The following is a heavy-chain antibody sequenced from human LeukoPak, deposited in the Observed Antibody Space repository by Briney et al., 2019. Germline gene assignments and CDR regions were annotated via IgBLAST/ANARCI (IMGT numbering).Heavy chain of an antibody. J-gene: IGHJ4*02. Sequence: PGGSLRLSCAASGFTFSSYSMNWVRQAPGKGLEWVSYISSSSSTIYYADSVKGRFTISRDNAKNSLYLQMNSLRAEDTAVYYCAKGLYSGAPGPFDYWGQGTLVTVSS. D-gene: IGHD1-26*01. CDR1: GFTFSSYS. CDR2: ISSSSSTI. V-gene: IGHV3-48*01. CDR3: AKGLYSGAPGPFDY.